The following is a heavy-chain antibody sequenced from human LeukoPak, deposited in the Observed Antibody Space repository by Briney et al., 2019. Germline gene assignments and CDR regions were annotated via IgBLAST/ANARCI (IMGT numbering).Heavy chain of an antibody. CDR2: ISWNSGSI. D-gene: IGHD6-13*01. V-gene: IGHV3-9*01. Sequence: GGSLRLSCAASGFTFDDYAMHWVRQAPGKGLEWVSGISWNSGSIGYADSVKGRFTISRDNAKNSLYLQMNSLRAEDTALYYCAKDKWIMAAAGSYYYYYGMDVWGQGTTVTASS. J-gene: IGHJ6*02. CDR3: AKDKWIMAAAGSYYYYYGMDV. CDR1: GFTFDDYA.